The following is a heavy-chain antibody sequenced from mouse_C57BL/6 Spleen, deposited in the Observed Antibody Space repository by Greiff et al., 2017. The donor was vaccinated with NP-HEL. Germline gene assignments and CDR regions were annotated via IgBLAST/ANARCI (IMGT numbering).Heavy chain of an antibody. CDR1: GYTFTSYW. D-gene: IGHD1-1*01. Sequence: LVESGAELVKPGASVKLSCKASGYTFTSYWMHWVKQRPGRGLEWIGRIDPNSGGTKYNEKFKSKATLTVDKPSSTAYMQLSSLTSEDSAVYYCARWPLLLRSYAMDYWGQGTSVTVSS. CDR3: ARWPLLLRSYAMDY. CDR2: IDPNSGGT. J-gene: IGHJ4*01. V-gene: IGHV1-72*01.